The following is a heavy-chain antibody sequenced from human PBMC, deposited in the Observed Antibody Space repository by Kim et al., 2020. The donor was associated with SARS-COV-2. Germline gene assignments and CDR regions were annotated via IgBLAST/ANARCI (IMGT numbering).Heavy chain of an antibody. D-gene: IGHD2-2*01. CDR3: ARYGSREYQLLGPNWFDP. CDR1: GGSFSGYY. V-gene: IGHV4-34*01. J-gene: IGHJ5*02. CDR2: INHSGST. Sequence: SETLSLTCAVYGGSFSGYYWSWIRQPPGKGLEWIGEINHSGSTNYNPSLKSRVTISVDTSKNQFSLKLSSVTAADTAVYYCARYGSREYQLLGPNWFDPWGQGTLVTVSS.